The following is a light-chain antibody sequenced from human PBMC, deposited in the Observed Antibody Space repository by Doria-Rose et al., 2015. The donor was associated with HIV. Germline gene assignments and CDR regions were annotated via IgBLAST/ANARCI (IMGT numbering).Light chain of an antibody. V-gene: IGKV3-11*01. CDR3: QQRSNWPPIFT. J-gene: IGKJ3*01. CDR1: QSVSSN. CDR2: DAS. Sequence: LSPGERATLSCRASQSVSSNLAWYQQKPGQAPRLLIYDASDRATGIPARFSGSGSGTDFTLTISSLEPEDFAVYFCQQRSNWPPIFTFGPGTKVDI.